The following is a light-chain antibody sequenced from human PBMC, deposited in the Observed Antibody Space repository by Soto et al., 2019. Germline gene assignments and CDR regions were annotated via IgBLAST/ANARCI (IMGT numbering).Light chain of an antibody. V-gene: IGKV1-5*03. J-gene: IGKJ1*01. Sequence: DIQMTQSPSTLSASVGDRVTITCRASQSIGTWLAWYQQEPGKAPKLLIHKASGLQSGVPSRFSGSGSGTDFALTNSSLHPDDFSTYYFQQYNSYSPTFGQGTMVEIK. CDR3: QQYNSYSPT. CDR1: QSIGTW. CDR2: KAS.